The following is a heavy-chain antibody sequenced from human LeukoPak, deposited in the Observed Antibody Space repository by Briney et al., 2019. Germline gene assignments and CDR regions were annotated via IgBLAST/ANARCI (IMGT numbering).Heavy chain of an antibody. J-gene: IGHJ4*02. CDR2: IDPSDSYT. Sequence: GESLKIFCRSAGYSFTSYWIRWVRQMPGKGLEWMGRIDPSDSYTNYSPSFQGHVTISADKSISTAYLQWSSLKASDTAMYYCARHGSVNQVLWKWGEGTLVTVSS. CDR3: ARHGSVNQVLWK. D-gene: IGHD2-2*01. V-gene: IGHV5-10-1*01. CDR1: GYSFTSYW.